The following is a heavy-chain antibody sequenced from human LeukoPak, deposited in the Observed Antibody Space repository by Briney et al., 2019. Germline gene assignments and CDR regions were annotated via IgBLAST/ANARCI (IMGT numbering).Heavy chain of an antibody. CDR2: INHSGST. CDR3: ARGREDDSSGYLLN. Sequence: KPSETLSLTCAVYGGSFSGYYWSWIRQPPGKGLEWIGEINHSGSTNYNPSLKSRVTISVDTSKNQFSLKLSSVAAADTAVYYCARGREDDSSGYLLNWGQGTLVTVSS. J-gene: IGHJ4*02. CDR1: GGSFSGYY. D-gene: IGHD3-22*01. V-gene: IGHV4-34*01.